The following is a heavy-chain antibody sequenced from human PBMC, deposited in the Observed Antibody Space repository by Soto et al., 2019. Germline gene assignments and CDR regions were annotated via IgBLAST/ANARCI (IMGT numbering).Heavy chain of an antibody. CDR1: GYTLTELS. Sequence: ASVKVSCKVSGYTLTELSMHWVRQAPGKGLEWMGGFGPEDGETIYAQKFQGRVTITADESTSTAYMELSSLRSEDTAVYYCARADYYDSSAQGGDAFDIWGQGTMVTVSS. CDR3: ARADYYDSSAQGGDAFDI. CDR2: FGPEDGET. D-gene: IGHD3-22*01. J-gene: IGHJ3*02. V-gene: IGHV1-24*01.